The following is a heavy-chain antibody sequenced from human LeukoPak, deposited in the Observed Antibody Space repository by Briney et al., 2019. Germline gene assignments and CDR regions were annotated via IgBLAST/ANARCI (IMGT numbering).Heavy chain of an antibody. CDR3: ARDYWASDY. Sequence: PGTSLRLSCAASGFTFSTYCMSWVRQARGKWLEWVANIKEDGSERYYVDSVKGRFTISRDNARNSLYLQMNSLRSEDTAVYYCARDYWASDYWGQGTLVTVSS. J-gene: IGHJ4*02. CDR2: IKEDGSER. D-gene: IGHD2-8*02. V-gene: IGHV3-7*01. CDR1: GFTFSTYC.